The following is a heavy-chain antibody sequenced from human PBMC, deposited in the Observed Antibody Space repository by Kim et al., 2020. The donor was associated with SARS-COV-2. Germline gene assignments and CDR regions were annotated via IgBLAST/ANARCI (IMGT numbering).Heavy chain of an antibody. CDR3: VRVGLCSGGDCYSPLDN. Sequence: GGSLRLSCAASGFNFSGHSMHWVRRAPGKGLDWVAIVSSDGSKTFYADSVKGRFTISRDNSKKTLSLQMNSLRVEETAVYYCVRVGLCSGGDCYSPLDNWGQGTQVTVSS. J-gene: IGHJ4*02. V-gene: IGHV3-30*04. CDR2: VSSDGSKT. D-gene: IGHD2-15*01. CDR1: GFNFSGHS.